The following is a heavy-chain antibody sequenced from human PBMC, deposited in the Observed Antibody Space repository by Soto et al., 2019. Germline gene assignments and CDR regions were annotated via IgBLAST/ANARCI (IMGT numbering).Heavy chain of an antibody. J-gene: IGHJ5*02. D-gene: IGHD1-26*01. V-gene: IGHV4-34*01. Sequence: SETLSLTCAVYGGSFSGYYWSWIRQPPGKGLEWIGEINHSGSTNYNPSLKSRVTISVDTSKNQFSLKLSSVTAADTAVYYCAASGKREANWFDPWGQGTLVTVSS. CDR3: AASGKREANWFDP. CDR2: INHSGST. CDR1: GGSFSGYY.